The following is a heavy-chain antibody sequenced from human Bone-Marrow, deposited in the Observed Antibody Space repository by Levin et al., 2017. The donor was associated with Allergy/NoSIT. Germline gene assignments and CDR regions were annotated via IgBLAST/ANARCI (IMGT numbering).Heavy chain of an antibody. V-gene: IGHV3-30*18. CDR3: VKDIVFGTSSWALDY. Sequence: GESLKISCAASGFSFSSFGMHWVRQAPGKGLEWVAVISYDGNDKYYADSVKGRFTISRDTPKNTLYLQMNSLRTEDTAVYYCVKDIVFGTSSWALDYWGQGALVTVSS. J-gene: IGHJ4*02. CDR1: GFSFSSFG. D-gene: IGHD6-13*01. CDR2: ISYDGNDK.